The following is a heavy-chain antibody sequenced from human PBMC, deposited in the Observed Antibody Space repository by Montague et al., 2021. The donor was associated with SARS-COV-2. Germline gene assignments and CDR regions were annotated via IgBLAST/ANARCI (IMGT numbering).Heavy chain of an antibody. Sequence: SETLSLTCTVHRGSFSGYYWTWIRQPPGKGLEWIGEINHSGGANYNPSLKSRVTISVDTSKNHFSLKLRSVTAADTAMYYCARGYSSSTTCSLSLHYWGQGTLVAVSS. V-gene: IGHV4-34*01. CDR2: INHSGGA. CDR3: ARGYSSSTTCSLSLHY. D-gene: IGHD2-2*01. J-gene: IGHJ4*02. CDR1: RGSFSGYY.